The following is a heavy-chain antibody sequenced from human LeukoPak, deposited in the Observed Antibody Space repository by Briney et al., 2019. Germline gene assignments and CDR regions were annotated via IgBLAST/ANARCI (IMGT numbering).Heavy chain of an antibody. D-gene: IGHD3-22*01. J-gene: IGHJ4*02. CDR3: ARGDSSGYSKVFDY. CDR1: GFTFSSNY. Sequence: GESLRLSCVASGFTFSSNYMSWVRQAPGKGLEWVSVIYSGGSTFYADSVKGRFTISRDNSKNTLYLQMNSLRAEDTAVYYCARGDSSGYSKVFDYWGQGTLVTVSS. CDR2: IYSGGST. V-gene: IGHV3-53*01.